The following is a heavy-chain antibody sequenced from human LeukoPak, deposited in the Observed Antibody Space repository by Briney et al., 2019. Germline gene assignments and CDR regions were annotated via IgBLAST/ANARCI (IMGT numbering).Heavy chain of an antibody. D-gene: IGHD3-10*01. V-gene: IGHV1-18*01. Sequence: ASVKVSCKASGYTFTSYGISWVRQAPGQGLEWMGWISAYNGNTNYAQKFQGRVTMTRDTSTSTVYMELSSLRSEDTAVYYCARGGRVWFGELSGIDYWGQGTLVTVSS. CDR2: ISAYNGNT. CDR3: ARGGRVWFGELSGIDY. CDR1: GYTFTSYG. J-gene: IGHJ4*02.